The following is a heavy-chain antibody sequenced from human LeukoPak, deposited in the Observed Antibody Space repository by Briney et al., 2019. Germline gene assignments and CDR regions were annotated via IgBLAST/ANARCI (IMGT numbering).Heavy chain of an antibody. CDR1: GGSINNDY. D-gene: IGHD6-19*01. CDR2: IYYIGST. Sequence: SETLSLSCSVSGGSINNDYWGWVRQPPGKELEWIGYIYYIGSTTFNPSLESRVTISLDTSKNPFSLRLTSVTAADTAVYYCARPQAGNAFDSWGQGTMVTVSS. J-gene: IGHJ3*02. CDR3: ARPQAGNAFDS. V-gene: IGHV4-59*08.